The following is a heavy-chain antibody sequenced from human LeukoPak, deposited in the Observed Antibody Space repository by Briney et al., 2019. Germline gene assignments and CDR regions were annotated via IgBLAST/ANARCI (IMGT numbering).Heavy chain of an antibody. CDR3: AKGRWGEVQGVFDY. CDR1: GFMFSGYW. J-gene: IGHJ4*02. CDR2: IDNDGNGI. D-gene: IGHD3-10*01. Sequence: GGSLRLSCAASGFMFSGYWMHWVRQGPEKGLELVSRIDNDGNGIIYTDSVKGRFTTSRDNAKNSLYLQMNSLRAEDTALYYCAKGRWGEVQGVFDYWGQGTLVTVSS. V-gene: IGHV3-74*01.